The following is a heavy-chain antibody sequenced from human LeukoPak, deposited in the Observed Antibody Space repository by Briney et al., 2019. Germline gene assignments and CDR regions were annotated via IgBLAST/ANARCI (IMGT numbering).Heavy chain of an antibody. CDR2: IICSGGST. Sequence: GSLRLSSAASGFTFSSYAMSWARQAPGKGLEWVSAIICSGGSTYYADSVKGRFTISRDNSNNTLYLQMNSLRAEDTAVYYCAKEGGATILQFDYWGQGTLVTVSS. CDR3: AKEGGATILQFDY. V-gene: IGHV3-23*01. J-gene: IGHJ4*02. D-gene: IGHD1-26*01. CDR1: GFTFSSYA.